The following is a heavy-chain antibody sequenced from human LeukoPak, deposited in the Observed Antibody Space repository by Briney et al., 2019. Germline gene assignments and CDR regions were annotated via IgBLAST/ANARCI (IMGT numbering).Heavy chain of an antibody. D-gene: IGHD2-15*01. V-gene: IGHV4-34*01. J-gene: IGHJ4*02. Sequence: PSETLSLTCAVYGGSFSGYHWSWIRQPPGKGLEWIGEINHSGSTNYNPSLKSRVTISVDTSKNQFSLKLSSVTAADTAVYYCAAGTPGFDYWGQGTLVTVSS. CDR1: GGSFSGYH. CDR2: INHSGST. CDR3: AAGTPGFDY.